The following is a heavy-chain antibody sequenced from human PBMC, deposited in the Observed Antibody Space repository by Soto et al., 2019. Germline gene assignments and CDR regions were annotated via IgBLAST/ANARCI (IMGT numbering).Heavy chain of an antibody. J-gene: IGHJ4*02. CDR2: ISFNGGTT. CDR1: GFTFSSYA. D-gene: IGHD5-18*01. V-gene: IGHV3-64*02. CDR3: DGGGYSYGSVDY. Sequence: EVQLVESGEGLVQPGGSLRLSCAASGFTFSSYAMVWVRQAPGKGLEYVSGISFNGGTTYYADSVKGRFTISRDNSENTLYVRMGGLRDEEMAVYYWDGGGYSYGSVDYCCQGALVAVSS.